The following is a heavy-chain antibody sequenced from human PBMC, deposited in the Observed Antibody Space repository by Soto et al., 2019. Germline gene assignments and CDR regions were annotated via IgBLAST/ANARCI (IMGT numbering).Heavy chain of an antibody. CDR2: ITRDGYNK. V-gene: IGHV3-30*04. CDR3: TKSSGGSSSVGMDY. J-gene: IGHJ4*02. CDR1: GFIFKNYA. D-gene: IGHD6-6*01. Sequence: GGSLRLSCAVSGFIFKNYALNWVRQAPGKGLEWVASITRDGYNKYYADSVKGRFTISRDNSKNTLSLQMTALRVEDSSVYYCTKSSGGSSSVGMDYWGPGTLVTVS.